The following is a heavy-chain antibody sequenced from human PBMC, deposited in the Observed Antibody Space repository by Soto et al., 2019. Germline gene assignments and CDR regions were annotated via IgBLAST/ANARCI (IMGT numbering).Heavy chain of an antibody. J-gene: IGHJ4*02. CDR3: AKVPGYDYVWGTYYYFDY. D-gene: IGHD3-16*01. V-gene: IGHV3-23*01. CDR1: GFTFNNYA. Sequence: PGGSLRLSCAASGFTFNNYAMSWVRQAPGKGLEWVSSISGGGSSTYYADSVKGRFTISRDNSKNTLYLQMNSPRAEDTAVYYCAKVPGYDYVWGTYYYFDYWGLGALVTVSS. CDR2: ISGGGSST.